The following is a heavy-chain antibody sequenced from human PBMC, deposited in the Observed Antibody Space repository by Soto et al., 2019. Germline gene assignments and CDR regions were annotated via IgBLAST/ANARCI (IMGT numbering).Heavy chain of an antibody. Sequence: SQTLSLTCAISGDSVSSNSAAWNWIRQSPSRGLEWLGRTYYRSKWYNDYAVSVKSRITINPDTSKNQFSLQLNSVTPEDTAVYYCARDEWLGSIAARLGYYYYGMDVWGQGTTVTVSS. CDR1: GDSVSSNSAA. J-gene: IGHJ6*02. V-gene: IGHV6-1*01. CDR2: TYYRSKWYN. CDR3: ARDEWLGSIAARLGYYYYGMDV. D-gene: IGHD6-6*01.